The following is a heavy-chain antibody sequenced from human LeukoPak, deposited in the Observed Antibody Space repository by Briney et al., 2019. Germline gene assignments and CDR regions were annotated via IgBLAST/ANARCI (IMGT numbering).Heavy chain of an antibody. V-gene: IGHV5-51*01. D-gene: IGHD1-26*01. CDR2: IYPGDSDT. CDR1: GYSFTSYW. CDR3: ARASVSCYNY. J-gene: IGHJ4*02. Sequence: GESLKISCKGSGYSFTSYWIGWVRQLPGKGLEWMGIIYPGDSDTRYSPSFQGQVTISVDKSISTAYLQWNSLKASDTAMYYCARASVSCYNYWGQGTLVTVSS.